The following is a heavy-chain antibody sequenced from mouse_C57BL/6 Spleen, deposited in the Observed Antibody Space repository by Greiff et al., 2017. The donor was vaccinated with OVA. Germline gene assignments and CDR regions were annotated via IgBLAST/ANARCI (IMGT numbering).Heavy chain of an antibody. CDR3: ARDRGYGSEYYFDY. CDR1: GFTFSDYY. V-gene: IGHV5-16*01. CDR2: INYDGSST. J-gene: IGHJ2*01. D-gene: IGHD1-1*01. Sequence: EVQVVESEGGLVQPGSSMKLSCTASGFTFSDYYMAWVRQVPEKGLEWVANINYDGSSTYYLDSLKSRFIISRDNAKNILYLQMSSLKSEDTATYYCARDRGYGSEYYFDYWGQGTTLTVSS.